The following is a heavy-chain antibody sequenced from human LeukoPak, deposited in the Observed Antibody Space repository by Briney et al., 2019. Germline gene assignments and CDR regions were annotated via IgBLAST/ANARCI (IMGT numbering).Heavy chain of an antibody. CDR3: ARTGPLYYDILTGYQVFDY. CDR2: ISGSGGST. V-gene: IGHV3-23*01. Sequence: PGGSLRLSCAASGFTFSSCAMSWVRQAPGKGLEWVSAISGSGGSTYYADSVKGRFTISRDNSKNTLYLQMNSLRAEDTAVYYCARTGPLYYDILTGYQVFDYWGQGTLVTVSS. CDR1: GFTFSSCA. D-gene: IGHD3-9*01. J-gene: IGHJ4*02.